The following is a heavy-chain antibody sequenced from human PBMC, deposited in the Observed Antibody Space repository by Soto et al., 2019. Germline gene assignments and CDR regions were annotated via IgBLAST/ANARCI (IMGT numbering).Heavy chain of an antibody. V-gene: IGHV1-18*01. D-gene: IGHD3-22*01. CDR2: ISAYNGNT. CDR1: GYTFTSYG. CDR3: ARDVYYYDSSGSNWFDP. Sequence: ASVKVSCKASGYTFTSYGISWVRQAPGQGLEWMGWISAYNGNTNYAQKLQGRVTMTTDTSTSTAYMELRSLRSDDTAVYYCARDVYYYDSSGSNWFDPWGQEPLVPV. J-gene: IGHJ5*02.